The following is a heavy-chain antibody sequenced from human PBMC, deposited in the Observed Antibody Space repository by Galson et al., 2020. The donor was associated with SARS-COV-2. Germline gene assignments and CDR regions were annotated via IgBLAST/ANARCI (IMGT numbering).Heavy chain of an antibody. J-gene: IGHJ3*02. CDR2: INHSGST. CDR3: SRLGYYDSVDAFDI. CDR1: GGSFSGYY. V-gene: IGHV4-34*01. Sequence: SQTLSLTCAVYGGSFSGYYWSWIRQPPGKGLEWIGEINHSGSTNYNPSLKSRVTISVDTSKNQFSLKLSSVTAADTAVYYCSRLGYYDSVDAFDIWGQGTMVTVSS. D-gene: IGHD3-22*01.